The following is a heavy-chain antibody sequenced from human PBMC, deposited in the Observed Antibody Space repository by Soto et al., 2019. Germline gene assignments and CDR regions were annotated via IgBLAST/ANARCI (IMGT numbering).Heavy chain of an antibody. CDR1: GYTFTNYG. Sequence: QVQLLQSGAEVREPGASVKVSCKASGYTFTNYGVSWVRQAPGQGLEWMGWIGGYKGNTNYAQKLQGRVTLTTDTSTSTAYMELRSLISDDTAVYYCAPHTLDTGMPSGYWGQGTLVTVSS. CDR2: IGGYKGNT. CDR3: APHTLDTGMPSGY. J-gene: IGHJ4*02. V-gene: IGHV1-18*01. D-gene: IGHD5-18*01.